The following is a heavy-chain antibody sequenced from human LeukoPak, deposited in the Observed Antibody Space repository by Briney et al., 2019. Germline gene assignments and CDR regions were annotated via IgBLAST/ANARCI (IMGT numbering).Heavy chain of an antibody. CDR1: GYTLTELS. CDR3: ATSIAVAGFSFDY. D-gene: IGHD6-19*01. V-gene: IGHV1-24*01. J-gene: IGHJ4*02. Sequence: ASVKVSCKVSGYTLTELSMHWVRQAPGKGLEWMGGFDPEDGETIYAQKFQGRVTTTEDTSTDTAYMELSSLRSEDTAVYYCATSIAVAGFSFDYWGQGTLVTVSS. CDR2: FDPEDGET.